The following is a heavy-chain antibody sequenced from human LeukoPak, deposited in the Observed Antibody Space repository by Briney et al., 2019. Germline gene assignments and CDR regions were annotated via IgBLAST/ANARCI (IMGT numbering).Heavy chain of an antibody. D-gene: IGHD2-15*01. CDR1: GYTFTSYD. J-gene: IGHJ5*02. CDR2: MNPNSGNT. V-gene: IGHV1-8*01. Sequence: ASVKVSCKASGYTFTSYDINWVRQAPGQGLEWMGWMNPNSGNTGYAQKFQGRVTMTRNTSISTAYMELSSLRSEDTAVYYCARGPLRRRSGGGNWFDPWGQGTLVTVSP. CDR3: ARGPLRRRSGGGNWFDP.